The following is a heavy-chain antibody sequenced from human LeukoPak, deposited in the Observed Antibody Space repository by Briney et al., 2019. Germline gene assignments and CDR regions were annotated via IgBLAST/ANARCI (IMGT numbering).Heavy chain of an antibody. Sequence: SETLSLTCSVSGGSISSTTYYWAWIRQPPGKGLEWIGSIFYSGSTHYNPSLRSRVTISLDTSKNQFSLRLNSVTAADTAVYFCVRDLEHFDIDYWGQGALVTVSS. V-gene: IGHV4-39*07. CDR1: GGSISSTTYY. CDR3: VRDLEHFDIDY. D-gene: IGHD1/OR15-1a*01. CDR2: IFYSGST. J-gene: IGHJ4*02.